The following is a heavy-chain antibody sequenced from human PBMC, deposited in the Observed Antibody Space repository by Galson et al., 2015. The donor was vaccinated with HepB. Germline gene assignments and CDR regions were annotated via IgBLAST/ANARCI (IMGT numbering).Heavy chain of an antibody. CDR1: GGSFSGYY. J-gene: IGHJ4*02. Sequence: SETLSLTCAVYGGSFSGYYWSWIRQPPGKGLEWIGEINHSGSTNYNPSLKSRVTISVDTSKNQFSLKLSSVTAADTAVYYCVREGGRLRRWFGANYFDYWGQGTLVTVSS. CDR2: INHSGST. V-gene: IGHV4-34*01. CDR3: VREGGRLRRWFGANYFDY. D-gene: IGHD3-10*01.